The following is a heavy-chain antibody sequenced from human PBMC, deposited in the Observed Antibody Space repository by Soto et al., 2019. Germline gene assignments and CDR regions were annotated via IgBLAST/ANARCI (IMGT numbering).Heavy chain of an antibody. CDR3: TRVVAAAGYH. J-gene: IGHJ5*02. Sequence: PGGSLRLSCAASGFTFGAYTMTWFRQAPGKGLEWVAFIRGEDYGGTTEYAASVKGRFTVSRDNSKGVAYLEMNNLKSDDTAVYYCTRVVAAAGYHCGRGTLVPVSS. CDR1: GFTFGAYT. V-gene: IGHV3-49*03. D-gene: IGHD6-13*01. CDR2: IRGEDYGGTT.